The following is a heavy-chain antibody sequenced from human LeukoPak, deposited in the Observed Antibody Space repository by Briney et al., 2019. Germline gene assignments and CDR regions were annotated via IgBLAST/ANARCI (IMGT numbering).Heavy chain of an antibody. D-gene: IGHD3-10*01. CDR3: AREAGPGILWFRELSRRRDAFDI. CDR1: GGTFSSYA. J-gene: IGHJ3*02. V-gene: IGHV1-69*04. CDR2: IIPILGIA. Sequence: ASVKVSCKASGGTFSSYAISWVRQAPGQGLEWMGRIIPILGIANYAQKFQGRVTITADKSTSTAYMELSSLRSEDTAVYYCAREAGPGILWFRELSRRRDAFDIWGQGTMVTVSS.